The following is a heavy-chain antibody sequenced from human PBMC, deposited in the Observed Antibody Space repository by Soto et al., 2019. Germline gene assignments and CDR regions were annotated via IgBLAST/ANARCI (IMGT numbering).Heavy chain of an antibody. D-gene: IGHD1-26*01. CDR2: ISYDGSRK. J-gene: IGHJ6*02. CDR3: ARGDREDIEEVVGVRPGEYSMDV. Sequence: QVHLVESGGGVVQPGSSLRLSCAASEFTFRIFAMHWLRQSPGKGLEWVAVISYDGSRKADSVKGRFTVSRDNSWNTLYLQMNSLRAEDTAIYYCARGDREDIEEVVGVRPGEYSMDVWGQGTTVTVSS. V-gene: IGHV3-30-3*01. CDR1: EFTFRIFA.